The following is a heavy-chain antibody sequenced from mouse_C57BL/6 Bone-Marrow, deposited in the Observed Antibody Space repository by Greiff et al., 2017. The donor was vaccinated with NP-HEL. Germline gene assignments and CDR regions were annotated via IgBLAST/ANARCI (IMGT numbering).Heavy chain of an antibody. Sequence: VKLVESGPELVKPGASVKLPCKASGYTFTSYDINWVKQRPGQGLGWIGWIYPRDGSTKYNEKFKGKATLTVDTSSSTAYMELHSLTSEDSAVYFCARSPSHDYYWGQGTLVTVSA. CDR2: IYPRDGST. D-gene: IGHD2-4*01. J-gene: IGHJ3*01. CDR1: GYTFTSYD. CDR3: ARSPSHDYY. V-gene: IGHV1-85*01.